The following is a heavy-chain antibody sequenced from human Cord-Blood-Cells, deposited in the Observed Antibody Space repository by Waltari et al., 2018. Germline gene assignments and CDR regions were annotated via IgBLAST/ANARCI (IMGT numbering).Heavy chain of an antibody. CDR2: INPNSGGT. CDR1: GYTFTGYY. J-gene: IGHJ4*02. CDR3: AIPRVPHSIAIDY. D-gene: IGHD2-21*01. V-gene: IGHV1-2*02. Sequence: QVQLVQSGAEVKKPGASVQVSCKASGYTFTGYYMHWVRQAPGQGLEWMGWINPNSGGTNYAQKCQGRVTMTRDTSISTAYMELSRLRSDDTAVYYCAIPRVPHSIAIDYWGQGTLVTVSS.